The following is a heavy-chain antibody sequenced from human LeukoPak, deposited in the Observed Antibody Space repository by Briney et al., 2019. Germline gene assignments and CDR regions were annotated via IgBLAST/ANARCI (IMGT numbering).Heavy chain of an antibody. CDR2: IYPDDSDT. D-gene: IGHD3-22*01. CDR1: VYSINAYW. V-gene: IGHV5-51*01. J-gene: IGHJ3*01. Sequence: GESLKISCKGSVYSINAYWIAWLRQMPGKVLEWMGIIYPDDSDTRYSPSFQGQVTISADKSVRTAYLQWSSLKASDTAMYYCARPNITSYYDSRGYDAFDVWGQGTMVTVSS. CDR3: ARPNITSYYDSRGYDAFDV.